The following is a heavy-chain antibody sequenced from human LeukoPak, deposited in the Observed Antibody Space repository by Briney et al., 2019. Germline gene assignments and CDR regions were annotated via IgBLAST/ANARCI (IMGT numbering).Heavy chain of an antibody. Sequence: PETLSLTCTVSGGSISSYYWSWIRQPPGKGLEWIGYIYYSGSTNYNPSLKSRVTISVETSKNQFSLKLSSVTAADTAVYYCARISTYGDHASWYYGMDVWGQGTTVTVSS. J-gene: IGHJ6*02. V-gene: IGHV4-59*08. CDR3: ARISTYGDHASWYYGMDV. CDR2: IYYSGST. D-gene: IGHD4-17*01. CDR1: GGSISSYY.